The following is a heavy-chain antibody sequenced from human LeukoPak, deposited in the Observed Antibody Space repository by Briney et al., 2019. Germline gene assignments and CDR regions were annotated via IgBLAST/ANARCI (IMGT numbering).Heavy chain of an antibody. Sequence: GRSLRLSCAASGFTFSSYGMHWVRQAPGKGLEWVAVIWYDGSNKYHADSVKGRFTISRDNSKNTLYLQMNSLRAEDTAVYYCARAVNYYDSSGYYLAQGDAFDIWGQGTMVTVSS. CDR3: ARAVNYYDSSGYYLAQGDAFDI. D-gene: IGHD3-22*01. CDR2: IWYDGSNK. J-gene: IGHJ3*02. CDR1: GFTFSSYG. V-gene: IGHV3-33*01.